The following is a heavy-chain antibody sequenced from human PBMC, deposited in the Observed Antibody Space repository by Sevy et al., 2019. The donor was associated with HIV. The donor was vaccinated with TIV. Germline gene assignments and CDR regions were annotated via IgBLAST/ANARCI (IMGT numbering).Heavy chain of an antibody. V-gene: IGHV4-59*01. D-gene: IGHD2-21*01. Sequence: SESLSLTCTVSGGSISAYYWSWIRQPPGKPLEYIGYIYYTGSTNYNPSLKSRVTISVDTSKNQFSLKLNSVTAAETGVHFCARAPPVRNSDYSLNWFDPWGQGTQVTVSS. CDR2: IYYTGST. CDR3: ARAPPVRNSDYSLNWFDP. J-gene: IGHJ5*02. CDR1: GGSISAYY.